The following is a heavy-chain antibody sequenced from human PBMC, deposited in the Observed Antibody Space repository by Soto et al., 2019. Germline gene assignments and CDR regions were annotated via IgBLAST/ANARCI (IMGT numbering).Heavy chain of an antibody. D-gene: IGHD3-9*01. CDR2: IYYSGST. CDR1: GGSISSYY. Sequence: QVQLQESGPGLVKPSETLSLTCTVSGGSISSYYWSWIRQPPGKGLEWIGYIYYSGSTNYNPSLKSRVTISVDTSKNQFSLKLSSVTAADTAVYYCARWDTIFWDFDLWGRGTLVTVSS. CDR3: ARWDTIFWDFDL. J-gene: IGHJ2*01. V-gene: IGHV4-59*08.